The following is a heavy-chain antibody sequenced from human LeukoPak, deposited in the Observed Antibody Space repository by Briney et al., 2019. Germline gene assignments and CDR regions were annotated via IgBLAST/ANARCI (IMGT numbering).Heavy chain of an antibody. CDR2: INPNSGGT. CDR3: ARGTLIAASGKSGGGC. D-gene: IGHD6-13*01. J-gene: IGHJ4*02. CDR1: RYTFIRYY. Sequence: ASVKVSSTAPRYTFIRYYVHSVRQAPGQGLEWMGWINPNSGGTNYAQKFQGRVTMTRDTSISTAYMELSRLRSDDTAVYYCARGTLIAASGKSGGGCWGQGTLVTVSS. V-gene: IGHV1-2*02.